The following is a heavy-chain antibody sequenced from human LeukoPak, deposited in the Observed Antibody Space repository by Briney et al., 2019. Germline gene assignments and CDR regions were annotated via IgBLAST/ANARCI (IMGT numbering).Heavy chain of an antibody. CDR2: INPSGGST. J-gene: IGHJ4*02. D-gene: IGHD6-13*01. Sequence: GASVKVSCKASGYTFTSYYMHWVRQAPGQGLEWMGIINPSGGSTSYAQKFQDRVTMTRDTSTSTVYMELSSLRSEDTAVYYCARFEQQLDIFDYWGQGTLVTVSS. CDR3: ARFEQQLDIFDY. CDR1: GYTFTSYY. V-gene: IGHV1-46*01.